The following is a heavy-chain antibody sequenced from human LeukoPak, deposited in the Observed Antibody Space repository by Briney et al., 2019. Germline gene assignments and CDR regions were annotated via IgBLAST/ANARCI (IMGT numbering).Heavy chain of an antibody. D-gene: IGHD1-26*01. Sequence: GGSLRLSCAASGFIFSTHSMFWVRQAPGKGLEWVAVISYDGSNKNYADSVKGRFTISRDNSKNTLYLQMDSLRTDDTAMYYCARAPWGVGAAPPYWGQGTLVTVSP. CDR2: ISYDGSNK. CDR1: GFIFSTHS. V-gene: IGHV3-30-3*01. J-gene: IGHJ4*02. CDR3: ARAPWGVGAAPPY.